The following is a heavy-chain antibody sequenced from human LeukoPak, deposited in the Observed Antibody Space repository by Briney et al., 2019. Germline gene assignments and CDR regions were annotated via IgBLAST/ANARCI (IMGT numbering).Heavy chain of an antibody. CDR2: IYYSVNT. J-gene: IGHJ3*02. V-gene: IGHV4-59*01. CDR3: ARRDAFDI. Sequence: SETLSLTCTVSGGSISNYYWSWIRQPPGKGLEWIGYIYYSVNTNYNPSLKGRVTISVDTSKNQFSLKLTSVTAADTAVYYCARRDAFDIWGPGTMVTVS. CDR1: GGSISNYY.